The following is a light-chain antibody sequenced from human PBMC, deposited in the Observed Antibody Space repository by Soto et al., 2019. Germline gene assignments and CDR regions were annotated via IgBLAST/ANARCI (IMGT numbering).Light chain of an antibody. CDR1: QNILHSSNKKNY. CDR3: QQYYSSPYS. J-gene: IGKJ2*03. CDR2: WAS. Sequence: DIVMTQFPDSLAVSLGERATINCKSSQNILHSSNKKNYLAWYQQKPGQPPKKLIYWASTRESGVPDRFSGSGSGTDFTLTSSSLHAEDVAVYYCQQYYSSPYSFGQGTKLEIK. V-gene: IGKV4-1*01.